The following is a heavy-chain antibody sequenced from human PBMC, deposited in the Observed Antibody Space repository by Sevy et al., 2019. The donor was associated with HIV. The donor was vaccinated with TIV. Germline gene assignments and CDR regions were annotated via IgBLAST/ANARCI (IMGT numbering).Heavy chain of an antibody. CDR1: GGSISSYY. CDR2: IYYSGRT. V-gene: IGHV4-59*13. Sequence: SETLSLTCTVSGGSISSYYWSWIRQPPVKGLEWIGYIYYSGRTNYNPSLKSRVTISVDTSKNQFSLKLRSVTAADTAVYHCARVQSGYSSPLDVWGQGTTVTVSS. CDR3: ARVQSGYSSPLDV. J-gene: IGHJ6*02. D-gene: IGHD6-13*01.